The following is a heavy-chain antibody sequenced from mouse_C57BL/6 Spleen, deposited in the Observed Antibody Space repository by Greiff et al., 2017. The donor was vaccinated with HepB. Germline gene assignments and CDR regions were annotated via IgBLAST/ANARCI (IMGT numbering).Heavy chain of an antibody. CDR1: GYTFTTYP. J-gene: IGHJ1*03. V-gene: IGHV1-47*01. D-gene: IGHD2-1*01. Sequence: QVQPQQSGAELVKPGASVKMSCKASGYTFTTYPIEWMKQNHGKSLEWIGNFHPYNDDTKYNEKFKGKATLTVEKSSSTVYLELSRLTSDDSAVYYCARGDYGKEDWYFDVWGTGTTVTVSS. CDR3: ARGDYGKEDWYFDV. CDR2: FHPYNDDT.